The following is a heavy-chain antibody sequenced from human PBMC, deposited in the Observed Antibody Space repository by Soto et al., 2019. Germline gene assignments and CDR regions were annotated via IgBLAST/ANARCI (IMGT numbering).Heavy chain of an antibody. CDR3: ARRWGRTFDY. CDR2: IYYSGST. D-gene: IGHD7-27*01. V-gene: IGHV4-59*08. CDR1: GGSLGLYD. J-gene: IGHJ4*02. Sequence: SETLSLTCTVSGGSLGLYDWSWIRQPPGKGLEWIGYIYYSGSTNYNPSLKSRVTISVDTSKNQFSLKLSSVTAADTAVYYCARRWGRTFDYWGQGTLVTVS.